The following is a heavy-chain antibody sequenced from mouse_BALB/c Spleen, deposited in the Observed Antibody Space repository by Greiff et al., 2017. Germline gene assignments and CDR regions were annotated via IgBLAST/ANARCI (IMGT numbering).Heavy chain of an antibody. CDR3: ARNEGPYYFDY. Sequence: EVQGVESGPGLVKPSQSLSLTCTVTGYSIPSDYAWNWIRQFPGNKLEWMGYISYSGSTSYNPSLKSRISITRDTSKNQFFLQLNSLTTEDTATDYCARNEGPYYFDYWGQGTTLTVSS. J-gene: IGHJ2*01. CDR1: GYSIPSDYA. CDR2: ISYSGST. D-gene: IGHD3-3*01. V-gene: IGHV3-2*02.